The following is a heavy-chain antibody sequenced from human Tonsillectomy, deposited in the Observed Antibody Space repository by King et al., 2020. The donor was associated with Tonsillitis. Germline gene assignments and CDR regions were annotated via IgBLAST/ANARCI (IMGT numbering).Heavy chain of an antibody. CDR3: ARDTYCSSTSCPGDV. V-gene: IGHV3-21*01. J-gene: IGHJ6*02. CDR2: ISSSSSHI. D-gene: IGHD2-2*01. CDR1: GFTFSSYS. Sequence: VQLVESGGGLVKPGGSLRLSCAASGFTFSSYSMNWVRQAPGKGLEWVSSISSSSSHIYYADSVKGRFTISRDNAKNSLYLQMNSLRAEDTAAYYCARDTYCSSTSCPGDVWGQGTTVTVSS.